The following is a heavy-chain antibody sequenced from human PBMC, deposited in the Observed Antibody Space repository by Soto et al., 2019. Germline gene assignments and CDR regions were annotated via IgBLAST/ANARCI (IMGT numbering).Heavy chain of an antibody. Sequence: QVQLQQWGAGLLKPSETLSLTCAVYGGSFSGYYWSWIRQPPGKGLEWIGEINHSGSTNYNPSLKSRVTISVDTSKNQFSLKLSSVTAADTAVYYCASESIAARPTISYYGMDVWGQGTTVTVSS. V-gene: IGHV4-34*01. D-gene: IGHD6-6*01. J-gene: IGHJ6*02. CDR1: GGSFSGYY. CDR2: INHSGST. CDR3: ASESIAARPTISYYGMDV.